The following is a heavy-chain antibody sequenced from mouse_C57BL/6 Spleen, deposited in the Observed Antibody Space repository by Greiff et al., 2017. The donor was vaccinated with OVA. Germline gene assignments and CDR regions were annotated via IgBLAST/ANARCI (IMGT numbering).Heavy chain of an antibody. J-gene: IGHJ3*01. Sequence: QVQLKESGAELARPGASVKLSCKASGYTFTSYGISWVKQRTGQGLEWIGEIYPRSGNTYYNEKFKGKATLTADKSSSTAYMELRSLTSEDSAVYVCDWICDDPAWFAYWGQGTLVTVSA. D-gene: IGHD2-3*01. CDR1: GYTFTSYG. CDR3: DWICDDPAWFAY. CDR2: IYPRSGNT. V-gene: IGHV1-81*01.